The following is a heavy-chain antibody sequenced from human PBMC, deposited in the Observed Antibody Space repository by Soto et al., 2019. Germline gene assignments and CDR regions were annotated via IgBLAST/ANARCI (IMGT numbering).Heavy chain of an antibody. CDR1: GFTFSSYS. V-gene: IGHV3-48*02. J-gene: IGHJ3*02. CDR2: IRDSSSTI. Sequence: EVQLVESGGGLVQPGGSLRLSCAASGFTFSSYSMNWVRQRPGKGLEWVSYIRDSSSTIFYADSVKGRFTISTDNAKNSLYLQMDGLRDEDTAVYYCARDLHYAFDIWGQGTMVTVSS. CDR3: ARDLHYAFDI.